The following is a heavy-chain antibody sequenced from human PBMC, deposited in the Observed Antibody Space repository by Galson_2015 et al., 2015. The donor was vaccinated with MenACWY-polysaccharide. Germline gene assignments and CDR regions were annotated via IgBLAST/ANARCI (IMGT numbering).Heavy chain of an antibody. J-gene: IGHJ4*02. CDR1: GLTFSTYA. CDR3: VKDRGPIFGDY. V-gene: IGHV3-23*01. D-gene: IGHD3-10*01. Sequence: SLRLSCAAYGLTFSTYAMSWVRQAPGKGLDWVSTIGNRGVTYYADSVQGRFTISRDNSDDTVHLQMSGLRAEDTAIYFCVKDRGPIFGDYWGQGVLVAVSS. CDR2: IGNRGVT.